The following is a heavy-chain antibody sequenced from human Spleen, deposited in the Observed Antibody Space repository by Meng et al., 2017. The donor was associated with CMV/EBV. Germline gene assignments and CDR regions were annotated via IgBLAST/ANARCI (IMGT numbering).Heavy chain of an antibody. Sequence: GESLKISCAVSGFTFSLSTMTWVRQARGKGLEWVSGISDSAITTFYADSVKGRFTISRDNSKNTLYLQMNSLRAGDTAIYYCAKGTYRSIWYYFDDWGQGTLVTVSS. D-gene: IGHD6-13*01. CDR2: ISDSAITT. CDR3: AKGTYRSIWYYFDD. CDR1: GFTFSLST. V-gene: IGHV3-23*01. J-gene: IGHJ4*02.